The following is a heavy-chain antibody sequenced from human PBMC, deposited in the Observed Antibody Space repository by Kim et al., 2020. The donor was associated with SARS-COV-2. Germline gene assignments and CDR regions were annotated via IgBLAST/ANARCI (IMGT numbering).Heavy chain of an antibody. J-gene: IGHJ6*02. CDR3: ATDLIISIRGVLRGGHEYCGDA. Sequence: ASVKVSCKLSGETLSKFSMHWVRLTPGKGLEWVGTFDPKDGSTPYARNLEGRVALTEDTSTDTAYMELRSLRSEDSAIYFCATDLIISIRGVLRGGHEYCGDAWGQGTTVIGS. V-gene: IGHV1-24*01. CDR1: GETLSKFS. CDR2: FDPKDGST. D-gene: IGHD3-10*01.